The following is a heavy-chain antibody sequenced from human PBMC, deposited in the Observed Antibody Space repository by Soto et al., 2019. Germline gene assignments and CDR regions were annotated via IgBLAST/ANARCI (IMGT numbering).Heavy chain of an antibody. CDR3: ARDVLGAQGY. D-gene: IGHD1-26*01. J-gene: IGHJ4*02. CDR1: GYTFTSYY. Sequence: ASVKVSCKASGYTFTSYYMYWVRQAPGQGLEWMGIINPSGGSPSYAQKFQGRVTMTRDTSTSTVYMELSSLRSEDTAVYYCARDVLGAQGYWGQGTIVTVYS. V-gene: IGHV1-46*01. CDR2: INPSGGSP.